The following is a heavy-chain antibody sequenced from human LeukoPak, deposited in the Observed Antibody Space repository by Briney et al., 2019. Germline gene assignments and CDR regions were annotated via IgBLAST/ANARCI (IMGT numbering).Heavy chain of an antibody. J-gene: IGHJ4*02. CDR3: ARMPIRYCTNGVCSI. D-gene: IGHD2-8*01. CDR1: GFTFSSYS. V-gene: IGHV3-48*01. CDR2: ISSSSTI. Sequence: GGSLRLSCAASGFTFSSYSMNWVRQAPGKGLEWVSYISSSSTIYYADSVKGRFTISRDNAKNSLYLQMNSLRAEDTAVYYCARMPIRYCTNGVCSIWGQGTLVTVSS.